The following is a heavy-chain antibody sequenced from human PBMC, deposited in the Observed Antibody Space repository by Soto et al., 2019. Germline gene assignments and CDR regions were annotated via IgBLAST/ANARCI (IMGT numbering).Heavy chain of an antibody. V-gene: IGHV1-3*01. CDR3: ARSLPYYGELDY. D-gene: IGHD4-17*01. CDR1: GYTFTSYA. CDR2: INAGNGNT. J-gene: IGHJ4*02. Sequence: QVQLVQSGAEVKKPGASVKVSCKASGYTFTSYAMHWVRQAPGQRLEWMGWINAGNGNTKYSQKFQGRVTITRDTSASTAYMELSSLRSEDTAVYYCARSLPYYGELDYWGQGTLVTVSS.